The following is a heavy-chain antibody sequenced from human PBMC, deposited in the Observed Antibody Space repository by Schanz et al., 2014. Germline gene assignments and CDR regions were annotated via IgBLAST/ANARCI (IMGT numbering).Heavy chain of an antibody. CDR3: VRGGPAYYFDD. Sequence: PGGSLRLSCAASGFVFGDYYMTWIRQAPGKGPEWVSYIRSSSTPIYYADSVKGRFTISRDNAKNSLYLQMNSLRAEDTAVYYCVRGGPAYYFDDWGQGTLXTVSS. CDR2: IRSSSTPI. CDR1: GFVFGDYY. J-gene: IGHJ4*02. V-gene: IGHV3-11*04.